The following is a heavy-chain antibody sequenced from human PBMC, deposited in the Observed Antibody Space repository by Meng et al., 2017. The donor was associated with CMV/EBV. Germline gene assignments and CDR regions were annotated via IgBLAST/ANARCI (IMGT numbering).Heavy chain of an antibody. CDR3: ARDPYGAGSSALDH. Sequence: SETLSLTCTVSGGSISSSSYYWGWIRQPPGKGLEWIGSIYYSGSTYYNPSLKSRVTISVDTSKNQFSLKLSSVTAADTAVYYCARDPYGAGSSALDHWGQGTLVTVSS. D-gene: IGHD3-10*01. CDR1: GGSISSSSYY. V-gene: IGHV4-39*07. J-gene: IGHJ4*02. CDR2: IYYSGST.